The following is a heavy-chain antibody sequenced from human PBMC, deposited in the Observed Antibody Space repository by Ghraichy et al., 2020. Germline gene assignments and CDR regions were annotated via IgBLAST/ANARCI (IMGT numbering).Heavy chain of an antibody. V-gene: IGHV4-31*03. CDR1: GGSISSGGYY. CDR3: ARDIRIAAAGRYFDL. CDR2: IYYSGST. Sequence: SETLSLTCTVSGGSISSGGYYWSWIRQHPGKGLEWIGYIYYSGSTYYNPSLKSRVTISVDTSKNQFSLKLSSVTAADTAVYYCARDIRIAAAGRYFDLWGRGTLVTVSS. J-gene: IGHJ2*01. D-gene: IGHD6-13*01.